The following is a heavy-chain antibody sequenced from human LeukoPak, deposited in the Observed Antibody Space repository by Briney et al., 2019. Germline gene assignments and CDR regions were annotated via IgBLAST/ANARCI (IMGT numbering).Heavy chain of an antibody. CDR1: GFNFRNYP. D-gene: IGHD2-2*01. CDR3: VKDEGYCSSVSCSPSY. Sequence: GGSLRLSCAASGFNFRNYPMNWVRQAPGQGLEYVSAIGGNGDTTYYEDSVKGRVTISRDNSKNTLYLQLSSLRVEDTSVYYCVKDEGYCSSVSCSPSYWGQGTLVTVSS. CDR2: IGGNGDTT. V-gene: IGHV3-64D*06. J-gene: IGHJ4*02.